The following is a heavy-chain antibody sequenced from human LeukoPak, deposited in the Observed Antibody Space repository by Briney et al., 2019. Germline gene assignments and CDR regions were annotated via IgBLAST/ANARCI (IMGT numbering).Heavy chain of an antibody. J-gene: IGHJ4*02. D-gene: IGHD5-12*01. CDR1: GFAFSSYS. Sequence: GGSLRLSCAASGFAFSSYSMNWVRQAPGKGLEWVSSISSSSSYIYYADSVKGRFTISRDNAKNSLYLQMNSLRAEDTAVYYCARANSGYDYDYRGQGTLVTVSS. CDR3: ARANSGYDYDY. CDR2: ISSSSSYI. V-gene: IGHV3-21*01.